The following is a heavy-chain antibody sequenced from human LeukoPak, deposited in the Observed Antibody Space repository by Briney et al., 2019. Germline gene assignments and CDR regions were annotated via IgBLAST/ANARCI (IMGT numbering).Heavy chain of an antibody. Sequence: GGSLRLSCAASGFTFSSYDMHWVRQVTGKGLEWVSGIGKPGYTYYAGSVKGRFNISRENAKTSLYLQMNDLRAGDTAVYYCASGAEGWNYWGQGTLVTVSS. V-gene: IGHV3-13*01. CDR1: GFTFSSYD. CDR2: IGKPGYT. D-gene: IGHD2-15*01. J-gene: IGHJ4*02. CDR3: ASGAEGWNY.